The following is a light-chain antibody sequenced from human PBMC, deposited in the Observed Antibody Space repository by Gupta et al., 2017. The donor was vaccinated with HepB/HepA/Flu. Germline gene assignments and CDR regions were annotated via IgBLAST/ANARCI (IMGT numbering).Light chain of an antibody. CDR2: LNGDGSH. CDR1: SGHSNHA. V-gene: IGLV4-69*01. CDR3: QTGDTGLWV. Sequence: QLMLPPSPSAPASLGASVKLTCTLSSGHSNHAIAWHQQQPEKAPRYLMSLNGDGSHTKGDGSPDRFSGSSSGAERYLTIASSQAEDEDDYDWQTGDTGLWVFGGGTKLTVL. J-gene: IGLJ3*02.